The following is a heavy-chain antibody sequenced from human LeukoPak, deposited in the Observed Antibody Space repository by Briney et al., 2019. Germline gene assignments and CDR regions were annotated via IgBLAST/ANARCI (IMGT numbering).Heavy chain of an antibody. D-gene: IGHD3-22*01. J-gene: IGHJ6*03. CDR1: GFTFSSYS. Sequence: AGGSLRLSCAASGFTFSSYSMNWVRQAPGKGLEWVSSISSSSSYIYYADSVKGRFTISRDNAKNSLYLQTNSLRAEDTAVYYCAREYYYDSSGSPNCMDVWGKGTTVTVSS. CDR3: AREYYYDSSGSPNCMDV. CDR2: ISSSSSYI. V-gene: IGHV3-21*01.